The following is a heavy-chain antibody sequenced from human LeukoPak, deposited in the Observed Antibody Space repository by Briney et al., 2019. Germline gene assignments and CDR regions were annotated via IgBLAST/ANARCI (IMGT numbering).Heavy chain of an antibody. D-gene: IGHD7-27*01. V-gene: IGHV3-48*03. CDR1: GFTFSSYE. CDR3: ARSPSNWARFDF. CDR2: ISSSASSI. Sequence: AGSLRLSCAASGFTFSSYEMNWVRQAPGKGLEWASYISSSASSIFYADSVKGRFTISRDNAKNSLYLQMNSLRAEDTAVYYCARSPSNWARFDFWGQGTLVTVSS. J-gene: IGHJ4*02.